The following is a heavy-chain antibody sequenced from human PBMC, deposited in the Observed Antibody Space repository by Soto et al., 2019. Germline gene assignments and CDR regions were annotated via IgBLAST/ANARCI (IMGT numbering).Heavy chain of an antibody. CDR1: GYTFTSYG. CDR3: ARVPGSGYDSQDYYYYMDV. CDR2: ISAYNGNT. J-gene: IGHJ6*03. V-gene: IGHV1-18*01. Sequence: GASVKVSCKASGYTFTSYGISWVRQAPGQGLEWMGWISAYNGNTNYAQKLQGRVTMTTDTSTSTAYMELRSLRSDDTAVYYCARVPGSGYDSQDYYYYMDVWGKGTTVTVSS. D-gene: IGHD5-12*01.